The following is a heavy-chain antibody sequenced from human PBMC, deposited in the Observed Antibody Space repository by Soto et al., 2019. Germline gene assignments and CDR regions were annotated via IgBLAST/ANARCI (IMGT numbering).Heavy chain of an antibody. J-gene: IGHJ6*02. CDR3: ASGSESGYGMDV. CDR1: GGSISSGGYS. D-gene: IGHD3-10*01. V-gene: IGHV4-30-2*01. Sequence: SETLSLTCAVSGGSISSGGYSWSWIRQPPGKGLEWIGYIYHSGSTYYNPSLKSRVTISVDRSKNQFSLKLSSVTAADTAVYYCASGSESGYGMDVWGQGTTVTVS. CDR2: IYHSGST.